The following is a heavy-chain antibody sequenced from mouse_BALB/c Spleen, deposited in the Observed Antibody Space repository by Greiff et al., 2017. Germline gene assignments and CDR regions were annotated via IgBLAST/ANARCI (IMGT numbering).Heavy chain of an antibody. CDR2: ISSGSSTI. Sequence: EEKLVVSGGGLVQPGGSRKLSCAASGFTFSSFGMHWVRQAPEKGLEWVAYISSGSSTIYYADTVKGRFTISRDNPKNTLFLQMTSLRSEDTAMYYCARSRIGYFDVWGAGTTVTVSS. V-gene: IGHV5-17*02. CDR1: GFTFSSFG. J-gene: IGHJ1*01. CDR3: ARSRIGYFDV.